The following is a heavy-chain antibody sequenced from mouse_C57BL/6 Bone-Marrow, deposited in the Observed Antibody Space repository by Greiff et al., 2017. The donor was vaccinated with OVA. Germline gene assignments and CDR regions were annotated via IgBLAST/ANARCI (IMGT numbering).Heavy chain of an antibody. CDR2: ISNGGGST. J-gene: IGHJ4*01. CDR3: ARRVITTVVARDYYAMDY. D-gene: IGHD1-1*01. CDR1: GFTFSDYY. Sequence: EVKLVESGGGLVQPGGSLKLSCAASGFTFSDYYMYWVRQTPEKRLEWVAYISNGGGSTYYPDTVKGRFPISRDNAKNTLYLQMSRLKSEDTAMYYCARRVITTVVARDYYAMDYWGQGTSVTVSS. V-gene: IGHV5-12*01.